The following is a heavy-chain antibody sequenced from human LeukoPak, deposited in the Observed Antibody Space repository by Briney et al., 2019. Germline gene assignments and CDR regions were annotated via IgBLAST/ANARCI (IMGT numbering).Heavy chain of an antibody. D-gene: IGHD5-18*01. CDR1: GYTFTSYD. V-gene: IGHV1-8*01. Sequence: ASVTVSFTASGYTFTSYDINWVRQATGQGLEWMGWMNPNSGNTGYAQKFQGRVTMTRNTSISTAYMELSSLRSEDTAVYYCARAQDGYSYGYFDYWGQGTLVTVSS. CDR3: ARAQDGYSYGYFDY. CDR2: MNPNSGNT. J-gene: IGHJ4*02.